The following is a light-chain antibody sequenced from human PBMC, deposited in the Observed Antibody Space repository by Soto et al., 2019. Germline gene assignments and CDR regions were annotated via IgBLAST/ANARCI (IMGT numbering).Light chain of an antibody. CDR2: GAS. CDR3: QQSYGIPLT. Sequence: DIQMTQSPSSLSASVGDRVTITCRASQRISSYLNWYQQKPGKAPKLLIYGASNLQSGVPPRFSGSGSGTDFTLTISSLQPEDFATYYCQQSYGIPLTFGGGTKVEIK. J-gene: IGKJ4*01. CDR1: QRISSY. V-gene: IGKV1-39*01.